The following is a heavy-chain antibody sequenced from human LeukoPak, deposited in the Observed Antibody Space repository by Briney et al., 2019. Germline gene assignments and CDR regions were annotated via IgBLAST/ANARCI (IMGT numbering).Heavy chain of an antibody. CDR2: IYYSGST. CDR3: ARGLGAVNWFDP. CDR1: GGSISSHY. Sequence: PETLSLTCTVSGGSISSHYWSWIRQPPGKGLEWIGYIYYSGSTNYNPSLKSRVTISVDTSKNQFSLKLSSVTAADTAVYYCARGLGAVNWFDPWGQGTLVTVSS. V-gene: IGHV4-59*11. D-gene: IGHD1-26*01. J-gene: IGHJ5*02.